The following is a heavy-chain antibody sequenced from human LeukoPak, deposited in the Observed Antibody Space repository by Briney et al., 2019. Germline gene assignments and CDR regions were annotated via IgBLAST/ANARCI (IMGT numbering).Heavy chain of an antibody. CDR3: ARGPGTWYYY. Sequence: PSETLSLTRAVYGGSFSGYYWSWIRQPPGKGLEWIGEINHSGSTNYSPSLKSRVTISIDTSKNQFSLKLSSVTAADTALYYCARGPGTWYYYWGQGTLVTVSS. J-gene: IGHJ4*02. D-gene: IGHD6-13*01. CDR1: GGSFSGYY. V-gene: IGHV4-34*01. CDR2: INHSGST.